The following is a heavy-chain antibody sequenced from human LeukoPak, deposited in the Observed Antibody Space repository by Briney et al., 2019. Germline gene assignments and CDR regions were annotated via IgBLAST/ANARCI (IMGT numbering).Heavy chain of an antibody. Sequence: GGSLRHSCAASGFTFSSAWMSWVRQAPGKGLEWVGRIKSKTDGGTTDYAAPVKGRFTISRDDSKNTLYLQMNSLKTEDTAVYYCTTGYSSSWGHYWGQGTLVTVSS. D-gene: IGHD6-13*01. V-gene: IGHV3-15*01. J-gene: IGHJ4*02. CDR1: GFTFSSAW. CDR3: TTGYSSSWGHY. CDR2: IKSKTDGGTT.